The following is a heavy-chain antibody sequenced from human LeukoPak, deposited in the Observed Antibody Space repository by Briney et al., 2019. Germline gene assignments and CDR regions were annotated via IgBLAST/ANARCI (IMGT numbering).Heavy chain of an antibody. J-gene: IGHJ3*02. Sequence: PGGSLRLSCAASGFTVSSNYMSWVRQAPGKGLEWVSAISGSGGSTYYADSVKGRFTISRDNSKNTLYLQMNSLRAEDTAVYYCAKDHMIVVVLGAFDIWGQGTMVTVSS. V-gene: IGHV3-23*01. CDR1: GFTVSSNY. D-gene: IGHD3-22*01. CDR2: ISGSGGST. CDR3: AKDHMIVVVLGAFDI.